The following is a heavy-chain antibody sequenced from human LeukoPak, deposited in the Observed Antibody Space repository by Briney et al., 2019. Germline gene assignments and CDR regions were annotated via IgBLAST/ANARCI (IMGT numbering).Heavy chain of an antibody. Sequence: GGSLRLSCAASGFTFSSYEMNWVRQAPGKGLEWVSYISSSGSTTYYADSVKGRFTTSRGNAKNSLYLQMNSLRAEDTAVYYCARCSGGDFDYWGQGTLVTVSS. CDR3: ARCSGGDFDY. V-gene: IGHV3-48*03. J-gene: IGHJ4*02. CDR1: GFTFSSYE. D-gene: IGHD6-19*01. CDR2: ISSSGSTT.